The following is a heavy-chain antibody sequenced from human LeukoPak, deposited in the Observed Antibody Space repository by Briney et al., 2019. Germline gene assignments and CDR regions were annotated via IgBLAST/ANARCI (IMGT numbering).Heavy chain of an antibody. CDR3: ATGSPAAMVPIFDY. Sequence: ASVKVSCKVSGYTLTELSMHWVRQAPGKGLEWMGGFDPEDGETIYAQKFQGRVTMTEDTSTDTAYMELSSLRSDDTAVYYCATGSPAAMVPIFDYWGQGTLVTVSS. V-gene: IGHV1-24*01. CDR2: FDPEDGET. CDR1: GYTLTELS. D-gene: IGHD2-2*01. J-gene: IGHJ4*02.